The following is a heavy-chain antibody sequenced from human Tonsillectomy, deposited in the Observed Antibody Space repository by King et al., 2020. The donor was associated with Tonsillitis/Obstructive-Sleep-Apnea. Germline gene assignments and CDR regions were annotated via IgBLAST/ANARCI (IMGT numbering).Heavy chain of an antibody. CDR3: ARDFMITFGGVIAPFDY. V-gene: IGHV3-11*05. D-gene: IGHD3-16*02. J-gene: IGHJ4*02. CDR2: ISSSSSYT. Sequence: VQLVESGGGLVKPGGSLRLSCAASGFTFSDYYMSWIRQAPGQGLEWVSYISSSSSYTNYADSVKGRFTISRDNAKNSLYLQMNSLRAEDTAVYYCARDFMITFGGVIAPFDYWGQGTLVTVSS. CDR1: GFTFSDYY.